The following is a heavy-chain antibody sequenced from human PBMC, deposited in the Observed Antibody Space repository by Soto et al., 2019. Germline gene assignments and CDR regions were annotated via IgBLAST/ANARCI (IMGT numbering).Heavy chain of an antibody. CDR3: ARRGSGSDYDY. J-gene: IGHJ4*02. CDR2: ISGSGGST. V-gene: IGHV3-23*01. D-gene: IGHD1-26*01. Sequence: EVQLLESGGGLVQPGGSLRLSCAASGFTFSSYAMRWVRQAPGKGLEWVSAISGSGGSTYYADSVKGRFTISRDNSKNTLYLPMNSLRAEDTAVYYCARRGSGSDYDYWGQGTLVTVSS. CDR1: GFTFSSYA.